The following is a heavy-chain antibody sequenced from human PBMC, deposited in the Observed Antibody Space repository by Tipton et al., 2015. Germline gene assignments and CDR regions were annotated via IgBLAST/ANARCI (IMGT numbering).Heavy chain of an antibody. Sequence: TLSLTCTVSGASISRGSVWGWIRQPPGKGLEWIVSLYYNDNIYYNPSLQSRVAMSADTPRNQFSLNLTSVTAADTSVYYCARVPDSGFDAFDIWGQGTTVTVSS. V-gene: IGHV4-39*01. CDR3: ARVPDSGFDAFDI. D-gene: IGHD5-12*01. CDR2: LYYNDNI. J-gene: IGHJ3*02. CDR1: GASISRGSV.